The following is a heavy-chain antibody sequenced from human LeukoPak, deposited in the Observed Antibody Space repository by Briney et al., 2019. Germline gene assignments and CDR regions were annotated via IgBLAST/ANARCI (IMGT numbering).Heavy chain of an antibody. CDR2: ISVSGDST. V-gene: IGHV3-23*01. J-gene: IGHJ4*02. D-gene: IGHD3-3*01. CDR3: AKAPNNFWSGATRYFDD. CDR1: GFTFSSFA. Sequence: GGSLRLSCAASGFTFSSFAMSWVRQAPGKGLEWVSTISVSGDSTNYADSVKGRFTMSRDNSKNTMYLQMNSLRAEDTAVYYCAKAPNNFWSGATRYFDDWGQGTLVTVSS.